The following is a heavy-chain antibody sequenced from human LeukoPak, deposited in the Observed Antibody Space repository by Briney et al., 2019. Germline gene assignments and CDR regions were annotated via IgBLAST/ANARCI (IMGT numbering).Heavy chain of an antibody. V-gene: IGHV3-30*18. CDR2: ISYDGSDK. Sequence: GGSLRLSCAASGFTFSRHGLHWVRQAPGKGLEWVAVISYDGSDKYYADSVKGRFTISRDNSKNTLYLQMNSLRVEDTAVYYCAKDQGIWFGGYFQHWGQGTLVTVSS. CDR3: AKDQGIWFGGYFQH. CDR1: GFTFSRHG. D-gene: IGHD3-10*01. J-gene: IGHJ1*01.